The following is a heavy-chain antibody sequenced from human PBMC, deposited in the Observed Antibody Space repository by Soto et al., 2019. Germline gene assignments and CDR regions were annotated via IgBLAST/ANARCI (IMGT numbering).Heavy chain of an antibody. V-gene: IGHV1-69*01. CDR1: GGTFSSHA. CDR2: IIPMFGTT. CDR3: GRCDVCYPGGDDAFDL. Sequence: QVQLVQSGAEVKKPGSSVKVSCKTSGGTFSSHALTWLRQAPGQGLEWMGGIIPMFGTTYTSQKFQGRVAISADETTSTLELSSLRSEDPAVYFWGRCDVCYPGGDDAFDLWGQGTTVIVSS. D-gene: IGHD2-21*02. J-gene: IGHJ3*01.